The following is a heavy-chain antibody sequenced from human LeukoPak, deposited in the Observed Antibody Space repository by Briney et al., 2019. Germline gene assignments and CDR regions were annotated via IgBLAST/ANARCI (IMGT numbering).Heavy chain of an antibody. CDR3: ARVTPTYCSGGSCPNWFDP. V-gene: IGHV1-2*02. CDR1: GYTFTGYY. D-gene: IGHD2-15*01. Sequence: ASVKVSCKASGYTFTGYYMHWVRQAPGQGLEWMGWINPNSGGTNYAQKFQGRVTMTRDTSISTAYMELSRLRSDDTAVYYCARVTPTYCSGGSCPNWFDPWGQGTLVTVSS. J-gene: IGHJ5*02. CDR2: INPNSGGT.